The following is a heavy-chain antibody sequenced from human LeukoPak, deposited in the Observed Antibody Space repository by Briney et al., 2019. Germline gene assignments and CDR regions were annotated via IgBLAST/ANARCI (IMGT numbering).Heavy chain of an antibody. V-gene: IGHV4-61*02. CDR1: GGSISSGTYY. J-gene: IGHJ6*03. CDR3: ARLGITMVRGKSGYMDV. CDR2: IYTSGST. Sequence: SETLSLTCTVSGGSISSGTYYWSWIRQPAGKGLEWIGRIYTSGSTNYNPSLKSRVTISVDTSKNQFSLKLSSVTAADTAVYYCARLGITMVRGKSGYMDVWGKGTTVTISS. D-gene: IGHD3-10*01.